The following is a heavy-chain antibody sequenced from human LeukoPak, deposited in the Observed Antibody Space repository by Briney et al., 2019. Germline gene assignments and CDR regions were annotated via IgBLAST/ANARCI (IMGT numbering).Heavy chain of an antibody. CDR2: IYHSGST. D-gene: IGHD3-10*01. CDR3: ARESMVRGVIAVPGFDY. J-gene: IGHJ4*02. CDR1: GFTFSSDGM. Sequence: PGGSLRLSCAASGFTFSSDGMSWVRQPPGKGLEWIGEIYHSGSTNYNPSLKSRVTISVDKSKNQFSLKLSSVTAADTAVYYCARESMVRGVIAVPGFDYWGQGTLVTVSS. V-gene: IGHV4-4*02.